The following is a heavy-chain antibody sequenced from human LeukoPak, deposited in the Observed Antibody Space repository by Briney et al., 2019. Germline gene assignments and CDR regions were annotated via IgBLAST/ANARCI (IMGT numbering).Heavy chain of an antibody. J-gene: IGHJ6*02. CDR3: ATDLGSGSYSNAFPSYGMDV. Sequence: ASVKVSCKVSGYTITELSMHWVRQPPGKGLEWIGDFYPEDGETIYAQKFQGRVTITEDTSTDTAYMELSSLRSEDTAVSSCATDLGSGSYSNAFPSYGMDVWGQGTTVTVPS. V-gene: IGHV1-24*01. D-gene: IGHD3-10*01. CDR1: GYTITELS. CDR2: FYPEDGET.